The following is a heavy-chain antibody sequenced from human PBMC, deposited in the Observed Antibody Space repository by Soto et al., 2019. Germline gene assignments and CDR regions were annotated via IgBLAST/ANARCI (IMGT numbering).Heavy chain of an antibody. CDR1: GYTFTGYY. CDR3: ARVGGYGLHAFAI. D-gene: IGHD4-17*01. CDR2: INPNSGGT. J-gene: IGHJ3*02. V-gene: IGHV1-2*04. Sequence: ASVKVSCKASGYTFTGYYMHWVRQAPGQGLEWMGWINPNSGGTNYAQKFQGWVTMTRDTSVSTAYMELSRLRSDDTAVYYCARVGGYGLHAFAIWGKGTMVTVAS.